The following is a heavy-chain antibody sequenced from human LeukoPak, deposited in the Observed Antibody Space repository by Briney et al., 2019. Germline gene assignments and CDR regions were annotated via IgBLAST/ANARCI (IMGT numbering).Heavy chain of an antibody. CDR1: GFTFSGYG. Sequence: PGGSLRLSCAASGFTFSGYGMHWVRQAPGKGLEWVAVIWYDGSNDDYADSVKGRFTISRDNSKSTLYLQMNGLRAEDTAIYYCARSIPRYDGSAYYPDYWGQGTLVTVSS. CDR2: IWYDGSND. D-gene: IGHD3-22*01. CDR3: ARSIPRYDGSAYYPDY. V-gene: IGHV3-33*01. J-gene: IGHJ4*02.